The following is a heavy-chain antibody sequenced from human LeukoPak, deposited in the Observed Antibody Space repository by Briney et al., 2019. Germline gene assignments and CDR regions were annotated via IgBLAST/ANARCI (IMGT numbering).Heavy chain of an antibody. Sequence: SQTLSLTCAISGDSVSSNSAAWNWIRQSPSRGLEWLGRTYYRSKWYNDYAVSVKSRTTINPDTSKNQFSLQLNSVTPEDTAVYYCARDRAAAGYYYYYGMDVWGKGTTVTVSS. D-gene: IGHD6-13*01. V-gene: IGHV6-1*01. CDR3: ARDRAAAGYYYYYGMDV. CDR2: TYYRSKWYN. CDR1: GDSVSSNSAA. J-gene: IGHJ6*04.